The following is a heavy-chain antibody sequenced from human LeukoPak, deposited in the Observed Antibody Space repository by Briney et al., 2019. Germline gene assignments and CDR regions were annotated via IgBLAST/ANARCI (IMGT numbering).Heavy chain of an antibody. CDR3: GLSGNYYYYYMDV. Sequence: ASVKVSCRASGGTFRTFAISWVRQAPGQGLEWMGGIIPIFGIPDSAQKFQGRLTITADESTTTAYMELSSLRSDDTAIYYCGLSGNYYYYYMDVWGKGTTVTISS. V-gene: IGHV1-69*13. CDR1: GGTFRTFA. CDR2: IIPIFGIP. D-gene: IGHD6-25*01. J-gene: IGHJ6*03.